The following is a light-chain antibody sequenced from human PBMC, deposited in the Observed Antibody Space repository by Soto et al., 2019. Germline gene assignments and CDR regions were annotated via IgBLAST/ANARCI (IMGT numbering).Light chain of an antibody. J-gene: IGKJ4*01. Sequence: DIVMTQSPDSLAVSLGERATINCKSSQSVLSSSNSKNYLAWYQQKPGQPPKLLIYWASTRESGVPGRFSGSGSGTDFTVTITGLQAEDVAIYYCQQYYGAPLTFGGGTKVEIK. V-gene: IGKV4-1*01. CDR2: WAS. CDR1: QSVLSSSNSKNY. CDR3: QQYYGAPLT.